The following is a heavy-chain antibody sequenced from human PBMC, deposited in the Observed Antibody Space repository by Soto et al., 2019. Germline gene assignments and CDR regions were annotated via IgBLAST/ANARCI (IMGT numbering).Heavy chain of an antibody. Sequence: AVHVSCKDSVCTLRSYAISLVRQAPGQGIEWMGGIIPIFGTANYAQQFQGRVTITADESTSKDYMELSSLRSEYTAEDYVARPRLDRYYYFDYWGQGTLVTVSS. CDR1: VCTLRSYA. D-gene: IGHD2-2*03. J-gene: IGHJ4*02. CDR3: ARPRLDRYYYFDY. CDR2: IIPIFGTA. V-gene: IGHV1-69*13.